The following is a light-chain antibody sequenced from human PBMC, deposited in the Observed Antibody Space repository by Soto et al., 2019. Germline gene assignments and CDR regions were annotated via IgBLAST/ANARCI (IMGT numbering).Light chain of an antibody. CDR1: KLGNKN. Sequence: SYELTQPPSVSVSPGQTASITCSGNKLGNKNVCWYQQKTGHSPVLLIYQDYLRPSGVPERFSGSNSGNTATLNISGNQDMDDADYYCPAWDTGTVIFGGGTKLTVL. CDR3: PAWDTGTVI. J-gene: IGLJ2*01. V-gene: IGLV3-1*01. CDR2: QDY.